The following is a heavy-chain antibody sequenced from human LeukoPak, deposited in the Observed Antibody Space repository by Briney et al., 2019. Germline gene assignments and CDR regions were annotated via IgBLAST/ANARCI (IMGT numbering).Heavy chain of an antibody. D-gene: IGHD6-19*01. CDR3: ARLRGGIYSSRDAFDI. J-gene: IGHJ3*02. CDR2: ISPYNGDT. V-gene: IGHV1-18*04. Sequence: GASVKVSCRASGYTFTTNGISWVRQAPGQGLEWMAWISPYNGDTKYAQELQGRLTVTTDTSTSTAYMELRSLRSDDTAVYYCARLRGGIYSSRDAFDIWGQGTMVTASS. CDR1: GYTFTTNG.